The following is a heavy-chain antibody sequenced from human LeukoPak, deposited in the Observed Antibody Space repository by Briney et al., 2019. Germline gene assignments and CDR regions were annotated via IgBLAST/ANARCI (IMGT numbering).Heavy chain of an antibody. CDR1: GFTFSSYA. CDR3: ARSTGRGSYYFDY. CDR2: ISYDGSNK. J-gene: IGHJ4*02. Sequence: PGGSLRLSCAASGFTFSSYAMSWVRQAPGKGLEWVAVISYDGSNKYYADSVKGRFTISRDNSKNTLYLQMNSLRAEDTAVYYCARSTGRGSYYFDYWGQGTLVTVSS. V-gene: IGHV3-30-3*01. D-gene: IGHD1-26*01.